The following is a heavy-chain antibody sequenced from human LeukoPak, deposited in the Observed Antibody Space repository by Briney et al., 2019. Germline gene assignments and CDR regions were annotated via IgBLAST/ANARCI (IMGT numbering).Heavy chain of an antibody. CDR1: GFXFSSRW. V-gene: IGHV3-74*01. J-gene: IGHJ4*02. Sequence: PGGSLRLSCAASGFXFSSRWIHWVRQAPGKGLVWVSLINGDGSSTSYADSVKGRFTISRDNSKNTLYLQMNSLRAEDTAVYYCARDMRGSAQLRYFYGYEFDYWGQGTLVTVSS. CDR2: INGDGSST. CDR3: ARDMRGSAQLRYFYGYEFDY. D-gene: IGHD3-9*01.